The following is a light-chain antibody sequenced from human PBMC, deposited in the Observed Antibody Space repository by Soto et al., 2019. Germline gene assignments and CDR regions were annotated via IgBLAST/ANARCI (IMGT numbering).Light chain of an antibody. Sequence: IQLTQSPSSLSASVGDRVTITCRASQDISSYVAWYQQKPGKAPKLMIYAASTLQSGVPSRFTGRGYGTDFTLTISSLQPEDFATYVCQQDNGYPPLTFGGGTKVEIK. CDR3: QQDNGYPPLT. CDR2: AAS. CDR1: QDISSY. J-gene: IGKJ4*01. V-gene: IGKV1-9*01.